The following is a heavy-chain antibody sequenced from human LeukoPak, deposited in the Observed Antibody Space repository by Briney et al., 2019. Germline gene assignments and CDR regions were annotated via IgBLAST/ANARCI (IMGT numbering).Heavy chain of an antibody. CDR3: ARYYGSGSVGGFDY. Sequence: GGSLRLSCAASGFTFSNYGMHWIRQAPGKGLEWVAVIWYDGSNEYYTDSVKGRFTISRDNSKNTLSLQMNSLRAEDTAVYYCARYYGSGSVGGFDYWGQGTLVTVSS. J-gene: IGHJ4*02. CDR2: IWYDGSNE. CDR1: GFTFSNYG. D-gene: IGHD3-10*01. V-gene: IGHV3-33*01.